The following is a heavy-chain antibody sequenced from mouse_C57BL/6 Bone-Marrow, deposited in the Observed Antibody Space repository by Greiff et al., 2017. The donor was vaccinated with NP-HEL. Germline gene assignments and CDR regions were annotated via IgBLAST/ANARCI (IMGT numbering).Heavy chain of an antibody. J-gene: IGHJ3*01. Sequence: VQRVESGAELVRPGTSVKVSCKASGYAFTNYLIEWVKQRPGQGLEWIGVINPGSGGTNYNEKFKGKATLTADKSSSTAYMQLSSLTSEDSAVYFCASLFAYWGQGTLVTVSA. CDR1: GYAFTNYL. V-gene: IGHV1-54*01. CDR2: INPGSGGT. CDR3: ASLFAY.